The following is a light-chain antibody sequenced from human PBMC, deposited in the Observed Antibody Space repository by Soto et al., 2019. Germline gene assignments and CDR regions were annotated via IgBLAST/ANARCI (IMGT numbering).Light chain of an antibody. V-gene: IGKV3-11*01. CDR1: QSISHY. CDR2: DAA. Sequence: EVVLTQSPVTLSLSPGERATLSCRASQSISHYLAWYQQKPGQAPRLLIYDAANRATGIPARFSGSGSGTDFTLTISSLEPEDFAVYYCQQRSNWPPLTFGGGTKVDIK. J-gene: IGKJ4*01. CDR3: QQRSNWPPLT.